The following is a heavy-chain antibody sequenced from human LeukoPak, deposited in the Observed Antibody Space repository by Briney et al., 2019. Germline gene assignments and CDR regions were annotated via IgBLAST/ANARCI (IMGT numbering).Heavy chain of an antibody. J-gene: IGHJ4*02. CDR3: ARGRPGYCTNGVCHRGNFDY. D-gene: IGHD2-8*01. V-gene: IGHV4-34*01. CDR2: INHSGSI. CDR1: GGSFSGYY. Sequence: SETLSLTCAVYGGSFSGYYWSWIRQPPGKGLEWIGEINHSGSINYNPSLKSRVTISVDTSKNQFSLKLSSVTAADTAVYYCARGRPGYCTNGVCHRGNFDYWGQGTLVTVSS.